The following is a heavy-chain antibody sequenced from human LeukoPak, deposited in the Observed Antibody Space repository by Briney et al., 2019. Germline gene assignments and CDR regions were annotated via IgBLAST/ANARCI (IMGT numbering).Heavy chain of an antibody. J-gene: IGHJ4*02. Sequence: GKSLRLSCVASGFAFSTSAMHWVRQAPGKGLEWVALVSNDEKNKYYLDSVKGRFTISRDNSKNTLYLQMNTLRIDYTAVYYCARDGLYPDSDDFDSETFDYWGQGTLVTV. V-gene: IGHV3-30*04. CDR2: VSNDEKNK. CDR3: ARDGLYPDSDDFDSETFDY. D-gene: IGHD3-9*01. CDR1: GFAFSTSA.